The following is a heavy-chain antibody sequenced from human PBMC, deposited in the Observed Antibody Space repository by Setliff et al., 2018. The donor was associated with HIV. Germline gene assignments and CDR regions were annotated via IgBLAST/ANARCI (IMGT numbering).Heavy chain of an antibody. D-gene: IGHD2-2*01. CDR1: GFTFNNYW. CDR2: INDDGSTT. CDR3: ARWGRGSTSGFDY. J-gene: IGHJ4*02. Sequence: PGGSLRLSCATSGFTFNNYWMNWVRQAPGKGLVWVSNINDDGSTTNYADSVKGRFTISRDNAKNTLFLQMNSLRAEDTAMYYCARWGRGSTSGFDYWGQGTQVTVSS. V-gene: IGHV3-74*01.